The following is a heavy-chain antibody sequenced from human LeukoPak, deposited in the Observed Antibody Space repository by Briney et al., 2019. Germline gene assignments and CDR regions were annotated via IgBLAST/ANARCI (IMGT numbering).Heavy chain of an antibody. D-gene: IGHD2-15*01. CDR1: GGSISSSGYY. CDR2: ISYSGTT. CDR3: ARVTSVVVAAEY. V-gene: IGHV4-39*07. J-gene: IGHJ4*02. Sequence: SETLSLTCTVSGGSISSSGYYWGWIRQPPGKGLEWIGSISYSGTTYYNPSLKSRVTISVDTSNNQFSLKLSSVTAADTAVFYCARVTSVVVAAEYWGQGTLVTVSS.